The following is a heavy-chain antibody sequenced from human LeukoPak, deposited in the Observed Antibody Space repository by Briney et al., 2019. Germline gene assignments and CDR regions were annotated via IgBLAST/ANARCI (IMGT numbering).Heavy chain of an antibody. CDR1: GGTFSSYA. CDR2: IIPIFGTA. V-gene: IGHV1-69*13. CDR3: ARGRTNSYYGMDV. J-gene: IGHJ6*02. Sequence: SVKVSCKASGGTFSSYAISWVRQAPVQGLEWMGGIIPIFGTANYAQKFQGRVTITADESTSTAYMELSSLRSEHTAVYYCARGRTNSYYGMDVWGQGTTVTVSS. D-gene: IGHD1-7*01.